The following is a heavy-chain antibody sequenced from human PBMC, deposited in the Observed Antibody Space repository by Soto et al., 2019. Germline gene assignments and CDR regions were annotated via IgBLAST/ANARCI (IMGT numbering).Heavy chain of an antibody. CDR3: AKDQGITVVRGVITYYGVDV. J-gene: IGHJ6*02. Sequence: GWYLRHSGAASGFTFSNYAMIWVRRAPGKGLEWVSAITSGGSAYYADSEKGRFTISRDNSKNTLYLQVSSLRAEDTAIYFCAKDQGITVVRGVITYYGVDVWGQGT. V-gene: IGHV3-23*01. CDR1: GFTFSNYA. D-gene: IGHD3-10*01. CDR2: ITSGGSA.